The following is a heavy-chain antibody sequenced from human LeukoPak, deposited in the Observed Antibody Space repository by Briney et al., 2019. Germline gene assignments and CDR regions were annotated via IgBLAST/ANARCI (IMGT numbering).Heavy chain of an antibody. D-gene: IGHD5-24*01. CDR1: GFIFSHHG. CDR3: VKDDGWVQYAN. J-gene: IGHJ4*02. CDR2: IRTDGVTT. Sequence: GGTLRLSCAASGFIFSHHGMNWVRQAPGKGLEWVSGIRTDGVTTYYADSVKGRFIISRDNFKNTVYLQMNSLSAEDAAVYYCVKDDGWVQYANWGQGTLVTVSS. V-gene: IGHV3-23*01.